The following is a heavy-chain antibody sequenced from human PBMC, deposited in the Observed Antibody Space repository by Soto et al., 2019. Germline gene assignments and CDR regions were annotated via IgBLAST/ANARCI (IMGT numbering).Heavy chain of an antibody. V-gene: IGHV4-39*01. D-gene: IGHD6-19*01. CDR2: IFYSGST. J-gene: IGHJ4*02. CDR3: ASHYGWLYFDY. Sequence: SETLSLTCTVSGDSISSSNYFWGWIRQPPGKGLEWIGTIFYSGSTYYNPSLKSRVTISVDTSKNQFSLRLISVTAADTALYYWASHYGWLYFDYWGQGSLVTVSS. CDR1: GDSISSSNYF.